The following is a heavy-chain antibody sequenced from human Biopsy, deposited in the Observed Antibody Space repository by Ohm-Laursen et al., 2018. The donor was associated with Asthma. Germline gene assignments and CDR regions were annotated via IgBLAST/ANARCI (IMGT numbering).Heavy chain of an antibody. J-gene: IGHJ3*01. Sequence: SQTLSLTCTVSNGSISSNFYYWGWIRQPPGKGLEWVGSIHKNGIGYYKSSLKSRLTISVDTSKNQFSPKVTSATAADTAVYYCARQRLAAAEGPFDLWGQGTMVTVSS. V-gene: IGHV4-39*01. CDR1: NGSISSNFYY. D-gene: IGHD6-13*01. CDR3: ARQRLAAAEGPFDL. CDR2: IHKNGIG.